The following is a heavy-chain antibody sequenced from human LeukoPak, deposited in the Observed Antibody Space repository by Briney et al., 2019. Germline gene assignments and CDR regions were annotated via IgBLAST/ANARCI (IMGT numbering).Heavy chain of an antibody. Sequence: ASVKVSCKASGYTFTSYGISWVRQAPGQGLEWMGWISAYNGNTNYAQKLQGRVTMTTDTSTSTAYMELRSLRSDDTAVYYCARDSLFYDSSGHGDYWGQGTLVTVSS. CDR2: ISAYNGNT. V-gene: IGHV1-18*01. D-gene: IGHD3-22*01. CDR1: GYTFTSYG. CDR3: ARDSLFYDSSGHGDY. J-gene: IGHJ4*02.